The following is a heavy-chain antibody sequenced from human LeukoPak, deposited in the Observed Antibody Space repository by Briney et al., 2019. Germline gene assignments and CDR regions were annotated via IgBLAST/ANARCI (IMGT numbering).Heavy chain of an antibody. CDR3: AREYSSTWYGS. V-gene: IGHV4-59*01. D-gene: IGHD6-13*01. CDR1: GGSIKNYY. Sequence: PSETLSLTRTVSGGSIKNYYWSSIRQPPGKGLEWIGYIYYSGSTNYNPSLQSRVTISVDTSKNQFSLKLSSVTAADTAVYYCAREYSSTWYGSWGQGTLVTVSS. J-gene: IGHJ4*02. CDR2: IYYSGST.